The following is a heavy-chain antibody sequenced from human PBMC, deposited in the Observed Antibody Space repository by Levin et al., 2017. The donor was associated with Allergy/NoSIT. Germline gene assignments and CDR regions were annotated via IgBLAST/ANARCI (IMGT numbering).Heavy chain of an antibody. CDR1: GFTFSSYD. J-gene: IGHJ6*02. CDR2: IGTAGDT. CDR3: ARYDYYYYGMDV. V-gene: IGHV3-13*01. Sequence: GESLKISCAASGFTFSSYDMHWVRQAIGKGLEWVSAIGTAGDTYYPGSVKGRFTISRENAKNSLYLQMNSLRAGDTAVYYCARYDYYYYGMDVWGQGTTVTVSS.